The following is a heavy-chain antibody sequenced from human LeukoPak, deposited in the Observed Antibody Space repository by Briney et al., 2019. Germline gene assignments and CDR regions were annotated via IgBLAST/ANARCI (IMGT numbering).Heavy chain of an antibody. CDR2: IRTKANNYAT. CDR1: GLTFSGSA. J-gene: IGHJ4*02. D-gene: IGHD3-22*01. Sequence: GGSLRLSCAASGLTFSGSAMHWVRQVSGEGLEWVGRIRTKANNYATRYAESVKGRFTISRDDSKNTVYLQMNSLKTEDTAVYYCTSDGGSGYYYEDWGQGTLVTVSS. CDR3: TSDGGSGYYYED. V-gene: IGHV3-73*01.